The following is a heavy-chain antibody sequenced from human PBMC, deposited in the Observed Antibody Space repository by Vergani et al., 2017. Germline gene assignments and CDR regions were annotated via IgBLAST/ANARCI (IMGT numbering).Heavy chain of an antibody. CDR3: ARVVAAAGNHYYYYDMDV. Sequence: QLQLQESGSGLVKPSQTLSLTCAVSGGSISSGGYSWSWIRQPPGKGLEWIGYIYHSGSTYYNPSLKSRVTISVDRSKNQFSLKLSSVTAADTAVYYCARVVAAAGNHYYYYDMDVWGKGTTVTVSS. J-gene: IGHJ6*03. CDR2: IYHSGST. CDR1: GGSISSGGYS. V-gene: IGHV4-30-2*01. D-gene: IGHD6-13*01.